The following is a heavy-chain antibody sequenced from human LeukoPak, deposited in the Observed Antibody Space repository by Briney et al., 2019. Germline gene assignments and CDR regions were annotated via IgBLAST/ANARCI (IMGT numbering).Heavy chain of an antibody. D-gene: IGHD6-13*01. V-gene: IGHV3-30*04. J-gene: IGHJ4*02. CDR1: GFTFSSYA. Sequence: GRSLRLYCAASGFTFSSYAMHWVRQATGKGLEWVAVISYDERNKYYADSVKGRFTIPRDNAKNTLYLQMNSLRAEDTAIYFCAKDGFVAATGDFDYWGQGTLVTVSS. CDR3: AKDGFVAATGDFDY. CDR2: ISYDERNK.